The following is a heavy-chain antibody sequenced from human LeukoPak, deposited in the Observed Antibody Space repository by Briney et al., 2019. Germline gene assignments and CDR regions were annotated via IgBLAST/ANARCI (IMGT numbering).Heavy chain of an antibody. CDR2: IYYSGST. D-gene: IGHD2-2*02. J-gene: IGHJ5*02. Sequence: SETLSLTCTVSGGSISSSSYYWGWIRQPPGKGLEWIGSIYYSGSTYYNPSLKSRVTISVDTSKNQFSLKLSSVTAADTAVYYCARPGILGYCSSTSCYTHNWFDPWGQGTLLTVSS. CDR3: ARPGILGYCSSTSCYTHNWFDP. V-gene: IGHV4-39*01. CDR1: GGSISSSSYY.